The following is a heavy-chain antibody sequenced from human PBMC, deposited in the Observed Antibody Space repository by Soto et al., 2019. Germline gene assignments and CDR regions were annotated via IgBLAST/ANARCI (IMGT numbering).Heavy chain of an antibody. V-gene: IGHV3-30*18. Sequence: QVQLVESGGGVVQPGRSLRLSCAASGFTFSVYGMHWVRQAPGKGLEWVALVSYDGSIKYYADSVKGRFTISRDNSKNTLYLQMNSLRVEDTAVYYCAKDGSHLAVAGTSPTSYFYGLAVWDQGTTVTVSS. CDR3: AKDGSHLAVAGTSPTSYFYGLAV. J-gene: IGHJ6*02. D-gene: IGHD6-19*01. CDR1: GFTFSVYG. CDR2: VSYDGSIK.